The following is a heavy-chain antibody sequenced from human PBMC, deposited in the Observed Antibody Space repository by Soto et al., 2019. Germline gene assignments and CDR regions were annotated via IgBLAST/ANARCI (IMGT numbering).Heavy chain of an antibody. J-gene: IGHJ5*02. CDR1: GGSISSGDYY. Sequence: QVQLQESGPGLVKPSQTLSLTCTVSGGSISSGDYYWSWIRQPPGKGLEWIGYIYYSGSTYYNPSLKSRVTISVDTSKNQFSLKLSSVPAADTAVYYCARDQVRITGTPGRRANWFDPWGQGTLVTVSS. CDR3: ARDQVRITGTPGRRANWFDP. CDR2: IYYSGST. V-gene: IGHV4-30-4*01. D-gene: IGHD1-7*01.